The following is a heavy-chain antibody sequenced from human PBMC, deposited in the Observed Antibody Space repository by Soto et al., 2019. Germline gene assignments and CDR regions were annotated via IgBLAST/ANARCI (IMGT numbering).Heavy chain of an antibody. J-gene: IGHJ3*02. V-gene: IGHV2-70*04. D-gene: IGHD2-15*01. CDR1: GFSFTTSEMR. Sequence: SGPTLVNPTQTLTLTCTFSGFSFTTSEMRVGWIRQPPGKALEWLARIDWDDDKFYSTSLKTRLTISKGTSKNQVVLTMTNMDPVDTATYYCAHIEVSGSAFDIWGQGTMVTVSS. CDR3: AHIEVSGSAFDI. CDR2: IDWDDDK.